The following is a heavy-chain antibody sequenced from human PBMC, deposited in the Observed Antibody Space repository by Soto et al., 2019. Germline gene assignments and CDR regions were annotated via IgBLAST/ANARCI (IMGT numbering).Heavy chain of an antibody. V-gene: IGHV5-51*01. CDR2: IYLGDSET. CDR1: GYTFTNYC. D-gene: IGHD3-10*01. Sequence: GASLKISCKASGYTFTNYCIGCVRQMPGNGLVWMGIIYLGDSETRYIPSSQGQVTMSADKSISTAFLQWSSLKASDSAMYYCARKYYYSAGTLDYWGRGTLVTVSS. CDR3: ARKYYYSAGTLDY. J-gene: IGHJ4*02.